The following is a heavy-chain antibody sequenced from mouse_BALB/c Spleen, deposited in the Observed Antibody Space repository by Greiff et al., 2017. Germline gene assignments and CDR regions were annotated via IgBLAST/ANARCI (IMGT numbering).Heavy chain of an antibody. J-gene: IGHJ1*01. D-gene: IGHD1-1*01. CDR3: ARNYGSRERYFDV. V-gene: IGHV2-4-1*01. CDR2: IWSGGST. CDR1: GFSLTSYG. Sequence: VKVVESGPGLVQPSQSLSITCTVSGFSLTSYGVHWVRQSPGKGLEWLGVIWSGGSTDYNAAFISRLSISKDNSKSQVFFKMNSLQADDTAIYYCARNYGSRERYFDVWGAGTTVTVSS.